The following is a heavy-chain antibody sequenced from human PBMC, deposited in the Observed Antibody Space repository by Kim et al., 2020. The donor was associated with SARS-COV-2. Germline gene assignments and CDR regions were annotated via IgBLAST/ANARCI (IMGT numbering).Heavy chain of an antibody. CDR1: GGSISSGDYY. CDR3: ARARATSITIVGVVIVHNLDY. J-gene: IGHJ4*02. D-gene: IGHD3-3*01. Sequence: SETLSLTCTVSGGSISSGDYYWSWIRQPPGKGLEWIGYIYYSGSTYYNPSLKSRVTISVDTSKNQFSLKLSSVTAADTAVYYCARARATSITIVGVVIVHNLDYWGQGTLVTVSS. CDR2: IYYSGST. V-gene: IGHV4-30-4*01.